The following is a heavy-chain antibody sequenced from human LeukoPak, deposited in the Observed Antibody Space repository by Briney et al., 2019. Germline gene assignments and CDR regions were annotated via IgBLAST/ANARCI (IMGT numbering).Heavy chain of an antibody. CDR1: GGSFNGYY. D-gene: IGHD6-19*01. V-gene: IGHV4-34*01. CDR2: INHSGST. CDR3: ARRRSSLAVAGGSFDD. Sequence: SETLSLTCAVYGGSFNGYYWNWIRQPPGKGLEWIGEINHSGSTNYNPSLKSRVTISVDTSKNQFSLKLSSVTAADTAVYYCARRRSSLAVAGGSFDDWGQGTLVTASS. J-gene: IGHJ4*02.